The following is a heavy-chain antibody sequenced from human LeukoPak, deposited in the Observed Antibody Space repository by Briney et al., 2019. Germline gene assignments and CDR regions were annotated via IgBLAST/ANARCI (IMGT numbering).Heavy chain of an antibody. CDR1: GGTFSSYA. D-gene: IGHD3-9*01. CDR2: IIPIFGTA. J-gene: IGHJ3*02. Sequence: SVKVSCKVSGGTFSSYAISWVRQAPGQGLEWMGGIIPIFGTANYAQKFQGRVTITADESTSTAYMELSSLRSEDTVVYYCARAPQYYDILTGYYSDAFDIWGQGTMVTVSS. CDR3: ARAPQYYDILTGYYSDAFDI. V-gene: IGHV1-69*13.